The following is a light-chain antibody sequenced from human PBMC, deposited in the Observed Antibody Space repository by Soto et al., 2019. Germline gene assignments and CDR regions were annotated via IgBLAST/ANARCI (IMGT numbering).Light chain of an antibody. J-gene: IGKJ1*01. V-gene: IGKV3-15*01. Sequence: ERVMTQSPATLSVSPGERATLSCRASQSVGSNLAWYQQKPGQAPRLLIYGASTRATGIPARFSGSGSGTELTLTVSSLQSEDCEVYYCQQYDNWPRTFGQGTKVDIK. CDR1: QSVGSN. CDR2: GAS. CDR3: QQYDNWPRT.